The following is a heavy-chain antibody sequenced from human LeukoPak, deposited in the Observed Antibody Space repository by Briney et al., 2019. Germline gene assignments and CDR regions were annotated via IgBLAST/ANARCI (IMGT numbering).Heavy chain of an antibody. CDR1: GYTSTSYG. CDR3: ARFYHDYWSGYHTGWLDP. Sequence: ASVKVSCKASGYTSTSYGISWVRQAPGQGLEWMGWISAYNGNTNYAQKLQGRVTMTTDTSTSTAYMELRSLTSKDTAVYYCARFYHDYWSGYHTGWLDPWGQGTLVTVSS. CDR2: ISAYNGNT. J-gene: IGHJ5*02. D-gene: IGHD3-3*01. V-gene: IGHV1-18*01.